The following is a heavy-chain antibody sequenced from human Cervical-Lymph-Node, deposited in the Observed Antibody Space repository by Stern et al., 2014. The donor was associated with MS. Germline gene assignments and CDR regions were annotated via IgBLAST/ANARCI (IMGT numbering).Heavy chain of an antibody. CDR3: ARDLLWFGEFDWGAMDV. CDR2: ISYDGSKA. D-gene: IGHD3-10*01. CDR1: GFNFSSYA. Sequence: VQLVESGGGVVQPGRSLRLSCAATGFNFSSYAMQWVRQAPGKGLEWVAVISYDGSKAYNADSVKGRFNISRDNSKKTLFLQMNSLRPEDTADYYCARDLLWFGEFDWGAMDVWGHGTTVTVSS. J-gene: IGHJ6*02. V-gene: IGHV3-30-3*01.